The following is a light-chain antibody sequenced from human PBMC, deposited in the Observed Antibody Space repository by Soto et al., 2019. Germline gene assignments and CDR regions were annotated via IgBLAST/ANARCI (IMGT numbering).Light chain of an antibody. CDR3: LEGTPWPWT. J-gene: IGKJ1*01. CDR1: QSLVYSNGNAY. CDR2: QVS. Sequence: DAVLTQSPLSLPITLGQPAAISCRSSQSLVYSNGNAYLIWFQQRPGQSPRRLIYQVSTRDAGVPDRFSGRWSGTFFTLKISRVGAEEVGLYYCLEGTPWPWTFGQGTKVEIK. V-gene: IGKV2-30*01.